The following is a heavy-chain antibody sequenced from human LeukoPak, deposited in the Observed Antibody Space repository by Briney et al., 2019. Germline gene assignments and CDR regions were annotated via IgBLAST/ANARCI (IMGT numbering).Heavy chain of an antibody. J-gene: IGHJ4*02. D-gene: IGHD3-10*01. V-gene: IGHV4-38-2*02. CDR1: GYSISSGYY. Sequence: SETLSLTCTVSGYSISSGYYWGWIRQPPGKGLEWIGSIYHSGSTNYNPSLKSRITISVDTSKNLLSLKLSSLTAADTAVYYCARTRYGSGSYYLDYWGQGTLVTVSS. CDR2: IYHSGST. CDR3: ARTRYGSGSYYLDY.